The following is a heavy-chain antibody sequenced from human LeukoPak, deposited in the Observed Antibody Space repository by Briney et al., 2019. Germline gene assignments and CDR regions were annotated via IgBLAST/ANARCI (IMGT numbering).Heavy chain of an antibody. CDR1: GGTFSSYA. Sequence: GASVKVSCKASGGTFSSYAISWVRQAPGQGLEWMGGIIPIFGTANYAQKFQGRVTITADESTSTAYMELSSLRSEDTAVYYCAILSGRLSYPLVAHAFDIWGQGTMVTVSS. CDR2: IIPIFGTA. V-gene: IGHV1-69*13. D-gene: IGHD2-15*01. CDR3: AILSGRLSYPLVAHAFDI. J-gene: IGHJ3*02.